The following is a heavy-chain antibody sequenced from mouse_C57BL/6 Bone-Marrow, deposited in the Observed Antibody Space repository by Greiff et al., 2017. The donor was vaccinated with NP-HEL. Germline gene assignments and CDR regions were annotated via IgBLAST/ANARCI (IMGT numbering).Heavy chain of an antibody. CDR1: GYAFSSYW. J-gene: IGHJ4*01. Sequence: VQLQQSGAELVKPGASVKLSCKASGYAFSSYWMNWVKERPGKGLEWIGQIYPGDGDTKYNGKFKGKVTLTADKSSSTAYMQVSSLTYEDSAVYVCARGDYGSSRFGYAMDYWGQGTSGTVSS. CDR3: ARGDYGSSRFGYAMDY. D-gene: IGHD1-1*01. V-gene: IGHV1-80*01. CDR2: IYPGDGDT.